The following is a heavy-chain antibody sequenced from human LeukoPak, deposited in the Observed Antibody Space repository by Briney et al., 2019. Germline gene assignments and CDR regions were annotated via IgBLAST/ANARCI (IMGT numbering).Heavy chain of an antibody. CDR3: ARVPGVYYDRLTGYGSGWFDP. Sequence: PSETLSLTCTASGYSISSGYYWGWVRQPPGKGLEWIGTVYHSGSTYYNPSLRSRVTISVETSKNQFSLKVRSMTAADTAVYYCARVPGVYYDRLTGYGSGWFDPWGQGTLVTVSS. D-gene: IGHD3-9*01. J-gene: IGHJ5*02. V-gene: IGHV4-38-2*02. CDR2: VYHSGST. CDR1: GYSISSGYY.